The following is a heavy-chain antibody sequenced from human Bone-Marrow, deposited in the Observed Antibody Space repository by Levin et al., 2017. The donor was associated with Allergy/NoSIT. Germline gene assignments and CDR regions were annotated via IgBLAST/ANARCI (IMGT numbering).Heavy chain of an antibody. D-gene: IGHD3-9*01. CDR3: ARLSLTFYDILTGYYTPIGTFDY. Sequence: SETLSLTCNVSGGSINSGDSYWSWIRQPPGKGLEWIGYIYYSGSTYYNPSLKSRITISIDTSKSQFSLQLSSVTAADTAVYYCARLSLTFYDILTGYYTPIGTFDYWGQGTLVTVSS. J-gene: IGHJ4*02. CDR1: GGSINSGDSY. V-gene: IGHV4-30-4*01. CDR2: IYYSGST.